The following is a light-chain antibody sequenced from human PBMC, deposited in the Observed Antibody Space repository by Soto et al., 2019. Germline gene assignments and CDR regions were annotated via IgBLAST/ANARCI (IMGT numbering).Light chain of an antibody. CDR2: GNS. CDR1: SSNIGAGYD. CDR3: QSYDSSLSGVV. Sequence: QSVLPQPPSVSGAPGPRVTISFTGSSSNIGAGYDVHWYQQLPGTAPKLLIYGNSNRPSGVPDRFSGSKSGTSASLAITGRQAEDEADYYCQSYDSSLSGVVFGGGTKLTVL. J-gene: IGLJ2*01. V-gene: IGLV1-40*01.